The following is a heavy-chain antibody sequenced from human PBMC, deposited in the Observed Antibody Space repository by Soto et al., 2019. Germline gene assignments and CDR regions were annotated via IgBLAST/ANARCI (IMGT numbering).Heavy chain of an antibody. D-gene: IGHD6-19*01. CDR1: GVSISSSSYY. J-gene: IGHJ4*02. CDR3: AREWLVSEFDY. Sequence: HSETLPLTCTVSGVSISSSSYYLGWIRPPPGKGLEWIGSIYYSGSAYYNPSLKSRVTISVDTSKNQFSLKLSSVTAADTAVYYCAREWLVSEFDYWGQGTLVTVSS. CDR2: IYYSGSA. V-gene: IGHV4-39*02.